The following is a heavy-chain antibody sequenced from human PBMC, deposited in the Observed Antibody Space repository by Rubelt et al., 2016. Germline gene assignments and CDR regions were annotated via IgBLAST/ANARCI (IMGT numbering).Heavy chain of an antibody. CDR2: ISYDGSNK. CDR3: AKDWLGYCSGGSCYGGAY. Sequence: GLEWVAVISYDGSNKYYADSVKGRFTISRDNSKNTLYLQMNSLRAEDTAVYYCAKDWLGYCSGGSCYGGAYWGQGTLVTVSS. J-gene: IGHJ4*02. V-gene: IGHV3-30*18. D-gene: IGHD2-15*01.